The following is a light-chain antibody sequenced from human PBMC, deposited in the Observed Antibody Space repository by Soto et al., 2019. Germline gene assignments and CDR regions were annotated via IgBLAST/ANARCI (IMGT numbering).Light chain of an antibody. CDR2: KDI. CDR1: AFAKQY. CDR3: QSADSSGPYVI. J-gene: IGLJ2*01. Sequence: SSELTQPPSMSGSPGQTARITCSGDAFAKQYAYWYQQKPGQAPILVIYKDIERPSGIPERFAGSTAGTIVTLTISGVQAEDEADYYCQSADSSGPYVIFGGGTKLTVL. V-gene: IGLV3-25*03.